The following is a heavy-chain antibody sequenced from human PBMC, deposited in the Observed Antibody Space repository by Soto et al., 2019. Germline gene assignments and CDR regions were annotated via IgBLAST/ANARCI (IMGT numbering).Heavy chain of an antibody. CDR3: AREPHYGSGSYYIINWFAP. CDR2: INHSGST. CDR1: GGSFSGYY. Sequence: SETLSLTCAVYGGSFSGYYWSWIRQPPGKGLEWIGEINHSGSTNYNPSLKSRVTISVDTSKNQFSLKLSSVTAADTAVYYCAREPHYGSGSYYIINWFAPWGQGTLVTVSS. J-gene: IGHJ5*02. D-gene: IGHD3-10*01. V-gene: IGHV4-34*01.